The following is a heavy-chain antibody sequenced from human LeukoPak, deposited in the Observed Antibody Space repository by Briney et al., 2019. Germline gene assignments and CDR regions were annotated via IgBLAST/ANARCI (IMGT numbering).Heavy chain of an antibody. CDR2: IKQDGSEK. V-gene: IGHV3-7*01. Sequence: GGSLRLSCAASGFTFSGYWMTWVRQAPGKRLDWVANIKQDGSEKYYVDSVKGRFTISRDNAKNSLYLQMNSLRAEDTAVYYCARAGLLWFGESRMDVWGQGTTVTVSS. CDR3: ARAGLLWFGESRMDV. CDR1: GFTFSGYW. J-gene: IGHJ6*02. D-gene: IGHD3-10*01.